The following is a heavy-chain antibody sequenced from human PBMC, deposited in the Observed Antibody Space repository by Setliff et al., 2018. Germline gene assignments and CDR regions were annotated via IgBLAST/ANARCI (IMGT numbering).Heavy chain of an antibody. D-gene: IGHD2-2*01. J-gene: IGHJ4*02. CDR2: ISPGGGAT. CDR3: SRLVRYCTTTSCQGASGAEL. V-gene: IGHV1-46*01. CDR1: GFTFINYY. Sequence: VASVKVSCKASGFTFINYYMHWLRQAPGQGLEWLGIISPGGGATTYAQKFQGRVILARDTSTSTVYMELDSLTSDDTAVYYCSRLVRYCTTTSCQGASGAELWGQGTLVTVSS.